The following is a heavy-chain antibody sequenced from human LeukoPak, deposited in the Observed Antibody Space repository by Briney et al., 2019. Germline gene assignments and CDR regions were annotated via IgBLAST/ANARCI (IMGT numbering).Heavy chain of an antibody. CDR3: ARDQATMIRNGFDV. V-gene: IGHV3-11*01. CDR2: ISSSGVTI. J-gene: IGHJ6*02. CDR1: GFTFSDFY. D-gene: IGHD3-10*01. Sequence: PGGSLRLSCAASGFTFSDFYMSWIRQAPGKGLEWISYISSSGVTIYYADSVKGRFTISRDNAKNILYLQMNGLRVEDTAVYYCARDQATMIRNGFDVWGQGTTVTVSS.